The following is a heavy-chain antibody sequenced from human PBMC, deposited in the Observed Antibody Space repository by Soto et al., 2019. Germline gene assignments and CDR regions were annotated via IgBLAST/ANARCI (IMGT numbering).Heavy chain of an antibody. Sequence: ASETLSLTWTVSGGSISSYYWSWIRQPPGKGLEWIGYIYYSGSTNYNPSLKSRVTISVDTSKNQFSLKLSSVTAADTAVYYCVRGGGSYYIYYYGMDVWGQGTTVTVSS. CDR1: GGSISSYY. J-gene: IGHJ6*02. D-gene: IGHD1-26*01. CDR2: IYYSGST. CDR3: VRGGGSYYIYYYGMDV. V-gene: IGHV4-59*01.